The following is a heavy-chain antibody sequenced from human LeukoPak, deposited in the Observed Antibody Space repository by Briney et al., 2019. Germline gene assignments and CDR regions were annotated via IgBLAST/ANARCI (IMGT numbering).Heavy chain of an antibody. CDR3: AGPSVVDAFDV. Sequence: PGGSLRLSCAASGFTFSNYWMHWVRQAPGKGLEWVSVIYSTGTTYYADSVKGRFTISRDKSKNTLYLQMNSLRAEDTAVYYCAGPSVVDAFDVWGQGTLVIVSS. CDR1: GFTFSNYW. J-gene: IGHJ3*01. V-gene: IGHV3-66*01. D-gene: IGHD2-21*01. CDR2: IYSTGTT.